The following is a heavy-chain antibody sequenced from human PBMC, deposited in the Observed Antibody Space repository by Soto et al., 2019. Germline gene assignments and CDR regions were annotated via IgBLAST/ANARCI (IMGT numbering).Heavy chain of an antibody. CDR3: ARCSIVVVTAIPGFDP. J-gene: IGHJ5*02. CDR2: INPNSGGT. Sequence: QVQLVQSGAEVKKPGASVKVSCKASGYTFTGYYMHWVRQAPGQGLEWMGWINPNSGGTNYAQKFQGWVTMTRDTSISTAYMELSMLRTDDTAVYYCARCSIVVVTAIPGFDPLGQGILVTVSS. CDR1: GYTFTGYY. V-gene: IGHV1-2*04. D-gene: IGHD2-21*02.